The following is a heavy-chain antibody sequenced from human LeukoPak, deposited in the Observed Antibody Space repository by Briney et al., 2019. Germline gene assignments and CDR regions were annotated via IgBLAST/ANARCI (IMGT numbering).Heavy chain of an antibody. D-gene: IGHD1-26*01. CDR3: ARGRGGGATLYFDY. J-gene: IGHJ4*02. CDR1: GFTFSSYE. Sequence: GGSLRLSCAASGFTFSSYEMNWVCQAPGKGLGWVSYISSSGSTIYYADSVKGRFTISRDNAKNSLYLQMNSLRAEDTAVYYCARGRGGGATLYFDYWGQGTLVTVSS. CDR2: ISSSGSTI. V-gene: IGHV3-48*03.